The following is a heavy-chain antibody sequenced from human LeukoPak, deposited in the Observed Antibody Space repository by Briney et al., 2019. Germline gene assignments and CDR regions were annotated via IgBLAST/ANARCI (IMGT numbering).Heavy chain of an antibody. CDR2: ISYDGSNK. Sequence: GGSLRLSCAASGFTFSSYGMHWVRQAPGKGLEWVAVISYDGSNKYYADSVKGRFTISRDNSKNTLYLQMNSLRAEDTAVYYCAKDMSPFIVGATNYWGQGTLVTVSS. CDR1: GFTFSSYG. D-gene: IGHD1-26*01. V-gene: IGHV3-30*18. CDR3: AKDMSPFIVGATNY. J-gene: IGHJ4*02.